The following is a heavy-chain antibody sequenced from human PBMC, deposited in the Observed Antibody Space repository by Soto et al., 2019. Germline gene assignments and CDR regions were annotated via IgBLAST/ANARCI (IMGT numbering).Heavy chain of an antibody. CDR3: ARAVYYYDNSGLAY. CDR1: GYTFTSYG. Sequence: QVRLEQSGPEVKKTGASVKVSCKASGYTFTSYGISWVRQAPGQGLEWMGWINIYSGDANYAQSFQYRVTMXXXTXXNTVDMEMRTLRSDDTAVYYCARAVYYYDNSGLAYWGQGTLVTVSS. V-gene: IGHV1-18*01. D-gene: IGHD3-22*01. J-gene: IGHJ4*02. CDR2: INIYSGDA.